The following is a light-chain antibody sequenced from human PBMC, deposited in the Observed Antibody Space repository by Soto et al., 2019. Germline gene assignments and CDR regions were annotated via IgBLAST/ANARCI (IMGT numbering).Light chain of an antibody. CDR3: SSYTNINTRACV. Sequence: QSALTQPASVSGSPGQSITISCTGTSGDIGSYNRVSWYQQHPGKAPKLIIYEVTDRPSGVSNRFSCSKSGNTASLTISGLQAEDEAEDYCSSYTNINTRACVFGTGTKLTVL. CDR1: SGDIGSYNR. J-gene: IGLJ1*01. V-gene: IGLV2-14*01. CDR2: EVT.